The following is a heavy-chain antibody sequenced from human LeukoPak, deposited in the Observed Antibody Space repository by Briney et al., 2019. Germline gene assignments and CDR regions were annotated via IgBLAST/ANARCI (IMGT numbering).Heavy chain of an antibody. CDR3: ASSPPYYYDSSGYLVLAYFDY. CDR2: IYYSGST. J-gene: IGHJ4*02. CDR1: GGSISSYY. Sequence: SETLSLTCTVSGGSISSYYWSWIRQPPGKGLGWIGYIYYSGSTNYNPSLKRRVTISVDPSKNQFSLKLSSVTAADTAVYYCASSPPYYYDSSGYLVLAYFDYWGQGTLVTVSS. D-gene: IGHD3-22*01. V-gene: IGHV4-59*08.